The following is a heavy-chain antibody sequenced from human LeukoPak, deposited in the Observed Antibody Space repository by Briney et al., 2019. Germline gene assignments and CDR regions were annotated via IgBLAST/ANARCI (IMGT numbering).Heavy chain of an antibody. J-gene: IGHJ4*02. Sequence: GGSLRLSCAASGFTFSSYGMHWVRQAPGEGLEWVAVIWYDGSNKYYADSVKGRFTISRDNSKNTLYLQMNSLRAEDTAVYYCARDQYYYDSSGYFSYWGQGTLVTVSS. D-gene: IGHD3-22*01. CDR2: IWYDGSNK. V-gene: IGHV3-33*01. CDR1: GFTFSSYG. CDR3: ARDQYYYDSSGYFSY.